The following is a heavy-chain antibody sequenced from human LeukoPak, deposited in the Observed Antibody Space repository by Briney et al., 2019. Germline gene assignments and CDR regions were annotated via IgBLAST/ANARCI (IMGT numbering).Heavy chain of an antibody. J-gene: IGHJ5*02. CDR3: ARGATYDSSGYYYGSSNWFDP. V-gene: IGHV4-4*07. D-gene: IGHD3-22*01. Sequence: SETLSLICTVSGGSISSYQWSWVRQPAGKGLEWIGRIYTSGSTNYNPSLKSRVTISVDTSKNQFSLKLSSVTAADTAVYYCARGATYDSSGYYYGSSNWFDPWGQGTLVTVSS. CDR2: IYTSGST. CDR1: GGSISSYQ.